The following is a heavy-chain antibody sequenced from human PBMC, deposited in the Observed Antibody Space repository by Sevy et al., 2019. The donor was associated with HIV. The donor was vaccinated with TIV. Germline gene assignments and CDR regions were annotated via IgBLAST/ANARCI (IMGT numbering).Heavy chain of an antibody. V-gene: IGHV1-69*13. CDR1: GGTFSSYA. D-gene: IGHD1-1*01. Sequence: ASVKVSCKASGGTFSSYAISWVRQAPGQGLEWMGGIIPIFGTANYAQKFQGRVTITADESTSTAYMELSSLRSEDTAVYYCARAMSQLGSYYYYYMDVWGKRTTVTVSS. J-gene: IGHJ6*03. CDR2: IIPIFGTA. CDR3: ARAMSQLGSYYYYYMDV.